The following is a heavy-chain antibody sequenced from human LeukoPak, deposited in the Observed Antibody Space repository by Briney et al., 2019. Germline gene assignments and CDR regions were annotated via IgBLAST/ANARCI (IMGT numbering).Heavy chain of an antibody. CDR3: ASGRQLGY. V-gene: IGHV3-7*01. CDR2: INQVGSDK. Sequence: GGSLRLSCAASGFTFSSYWMSWVRQARGKGLEWVANINQVGSDKYYVDSVKGRFTISRDNAKNSLYLQMNSLRAEDTALYYCASGRQLGYWGQGTLVTVSS. J-gene: IGHJ4*02. D-gene: IGHD3-16*01. CDR1: GFTFSSYW.